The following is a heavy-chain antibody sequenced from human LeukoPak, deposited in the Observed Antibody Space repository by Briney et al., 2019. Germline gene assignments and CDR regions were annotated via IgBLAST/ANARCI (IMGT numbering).Heavy chain of an antibody. D-gene: IGHD1-1*01. CDR1: GYIFTGYY. J-gene: IGHJ4*02. CDR3: TRAKRVIFDY. CDR2: INPNSGAT. V-gene: IGHV1-2*02. Sequence: ASVKVSCKASGYIFTGYYMHWVRQAPGQGLEWMGWINPNSGATLYAQKFQGRVTMTRDTSINTAYMELSSLRSDDTAVYCCTRAKRVIFDYWGQGTLVTVSS.